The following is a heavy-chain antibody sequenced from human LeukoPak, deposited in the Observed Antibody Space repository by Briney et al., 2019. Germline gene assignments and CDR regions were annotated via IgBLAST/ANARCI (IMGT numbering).Heavy chain of an antibody. J-gene: IGHJ3*02. Sequence: GTSVTVSFTASGCSFSITAMQWVRQARGQRREWIGWIVVSSGNTDYAQNFQKRVTITRDMSTGTAYMELRNLRSEDTAVYYCAAGNVTMGRGSLGGWDAFDMWGQGTMVTVSS. D-gene: IGHD3-10*01. CDR1: GCSFSITA. CDR2: IVVSSGNT. CDR3: AAGNVTMGRGSLGGWDAFDM. V-gene: IGHV1-58*02.